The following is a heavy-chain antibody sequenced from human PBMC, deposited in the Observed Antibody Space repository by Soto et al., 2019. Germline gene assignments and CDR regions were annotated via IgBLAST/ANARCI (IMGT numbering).Heavy chain of an antibody. CDR2: INSDGSST. Sequence: GGSLRLSCAASGFTFSSYWMHWVRQAPGKGLVWVSRINSDGSSTSYADSVKGRFTISRDNAKNTLYLQMNSLRAEDTAVYYCATRYCSGGSCYWYYFDYWGQGTLVTVSS. J-gene: IGHJ4*02. CDR1: GFTFSSYW. V-gene: IGHV3-74*01. D-gene: IGHD2-15*01. CDR3: ATRYCSGGSCYWYYFDY.